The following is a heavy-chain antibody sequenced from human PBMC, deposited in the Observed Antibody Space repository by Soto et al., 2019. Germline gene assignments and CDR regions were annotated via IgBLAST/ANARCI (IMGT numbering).Heavy chain of an antibody. V-gene: IGHV4-59*08. Sequence: QVQLQESGPGLVKPSETLSLTCTVSSDSISSYYWTWIRQPPGKGLEWIGNIYYSGSTRYNPSLKSRVTISLDTSKDQFSLKVTSVTAADTAVYYCARTGDRSGYYYYYMDVWGKGTTVTVSS. J-gene: IGHJ6*03. CDR3: ARTGDRSGYYYYYMDV. D-gene: IGHD7-27*01. CDR1: SDSISSYY. CDR2: IYYSGST.